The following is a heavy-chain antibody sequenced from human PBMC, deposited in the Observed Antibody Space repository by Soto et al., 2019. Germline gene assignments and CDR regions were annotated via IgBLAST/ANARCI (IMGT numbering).Heavy chain of an antibody. CDR1: GGSFSSYA. Sequence: QVQLVQSGAEVKKPGSSVKVSCKASGGSFSSYAISWVRQAPGQGLEWMGGIIPIVETENYAQNFQGRVKITPDAYTGTANLRFSSPRSEDTAMYDCARELKSAGRPGMDVWGQGTTVTVSS. J-gene: IGHJ6*02. CDR2: IIPIVETE. V-gene: IGHV1-69*01. CDR3: ARELKSAGRPGMDV.